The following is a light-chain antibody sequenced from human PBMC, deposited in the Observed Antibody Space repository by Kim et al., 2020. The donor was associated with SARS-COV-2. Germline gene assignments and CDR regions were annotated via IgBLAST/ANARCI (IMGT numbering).Light chain of an antibody. CDR3: QTWGTGIIGV. Sequence: QPVLTQSPSASASLGASVKLTCTLSSGHSSYAIAWHQQQPEKGPRYLMKLNSDGSHSKGDGIPDRFSGSSSGAERYLTISSLQSEDEADYYCQTWGTGIIGVFGGGTQLTVL. CDR2: LNSDGSH. V-gene: IGLV4-69*01. CDR1: SGHSSYA. J-gene: IGLJ3*02.